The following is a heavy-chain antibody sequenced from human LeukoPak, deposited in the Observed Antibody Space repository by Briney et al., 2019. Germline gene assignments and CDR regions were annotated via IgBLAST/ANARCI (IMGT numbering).Heavy chain of an antibody. Sequence: GGSLRLSCAASGFTFSSYGMHWVRQAPGKGLEWVAVIWYDGSNKYYADSVKGRFTISRDNSKNTLYLQMNSLRAEDTAVYYCARDGVPYYYDSSGYYATFDYWGQGTLVTVSS. CDR2: IWYDGSNK. CDR3: ARDGVPYYYDSSGYYATFDY. CDR1: GFTFSSYG. D-gene: IGHD3-22*01. V-gene: IGHV3-33*01. J-gene: IGHJ4*02.